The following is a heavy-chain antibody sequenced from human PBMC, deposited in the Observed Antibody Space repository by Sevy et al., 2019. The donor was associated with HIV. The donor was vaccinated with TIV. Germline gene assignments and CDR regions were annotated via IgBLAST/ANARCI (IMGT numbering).Heavy chain of an antibody. V-gene: IGHV3-23*01. D-gene: IGHD2-2*01. J-gene: IGHJ6*04. CDR2: IRGSGGST. CDR1: GFTFSSYA. CDR3: AKVVVVPAAMAGGGEMDV. Sequence: GGSLRLSCAASGFTFSSYAMSWVRQAPGKGLEWVSAIRGSGGSTYYADSVKGRFTISRDNSKNPLYLQMNSLRAVDTGVYYCAKVVVVPAAMAGGGEMDVWAKGPRSPSPQ.